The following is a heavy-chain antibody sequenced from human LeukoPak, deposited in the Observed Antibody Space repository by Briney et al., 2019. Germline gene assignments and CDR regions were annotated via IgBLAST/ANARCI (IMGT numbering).Heavy chain of an antibody. J-gene: IGHJ4*02. Sequence: GGSLRLSCAASGFTFSSYSMNWVRQAPGEGLEWVSSISSSSSYIYYADSVKGRFTISRDNAKNSLYLQMNSLRAEDTAVYYCARGDDYGDLVIDYWGQGTLVTVSS. CDR2: ISSSSSYI. D-gene: IGHD4-17*01. V-gene: IGHV3-21*01. CDR3: ARGDDYGDLVIDY. CDR1: GFTFSSYS.